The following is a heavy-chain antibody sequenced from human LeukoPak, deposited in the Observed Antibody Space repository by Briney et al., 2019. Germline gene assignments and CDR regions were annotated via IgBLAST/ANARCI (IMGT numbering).Heavy chain of an antibody. J-gene: IGHJ5*02. D-gene: IGHD3-10*01. Sequence: PGGPLKLPCLASEFTFISYFINWFAQPPRKGLEWFSPISSSGDYIYYTDSVKDRFTISRDNSKSSVFLHMNSLRAEDTAVYYCAKGGSGSYVWFDPWGQGALVTVSS. CDR1: EFTFISYF. V-gene: IGHV3-21*01. CDR2: ISSSGDYI. CDR3: AKGGSGSYVWFDP.